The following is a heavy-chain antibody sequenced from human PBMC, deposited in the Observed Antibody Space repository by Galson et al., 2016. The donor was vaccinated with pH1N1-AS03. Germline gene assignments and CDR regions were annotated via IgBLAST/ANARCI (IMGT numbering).Heavy chain of an antibody. CDR2: IYYTGST. CDR3: ARALPIEAASLYYFEY. D-gene: IGHD6-13*01. CDR1: GGSISTYD. V-gene: IGHV4-59*01. J-gene: IGHJ4*02. Sequence: SETLSLTCTVSGGSISTYDWSWVRQPPGKGPEWIGNIYYTGSTNYNPSLRSRVSISVDTSKNQFSLNMTSVTAADTAVYYCARALPIEAASLYYFEYWGQGTLVAVSS.